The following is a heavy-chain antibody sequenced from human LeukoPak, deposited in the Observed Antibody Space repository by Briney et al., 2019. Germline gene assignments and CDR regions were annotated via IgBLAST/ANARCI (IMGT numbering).Heavy chain of an antibody. CDR3: ARGRGTSGSNRDFYYYYYMDV. J-gene: IGHJ6*03. V-gene: IGHV1-3*01. CDR1: GYIFTDYA. CDR2: MDAGNGNT. Sequence: ASVKVSCKASGYIFTDYAIHWLRQAPGQRPEWMGWMDAGNGNTKYSQKFQGRITLIRDTSAATAYMELSSLRHDDLAVYYCARGRGTSGSNRDFYYYYYMDVWGKGTTVTVSS. D-gene: IGHD2-15*01.